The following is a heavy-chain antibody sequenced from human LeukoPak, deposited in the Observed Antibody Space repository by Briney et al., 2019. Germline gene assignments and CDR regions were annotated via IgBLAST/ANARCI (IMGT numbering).Heavy chain of an antibody. CDR1: GFTFSSYA. D-gene: IGHD2-2*02. V-gene: IGHV3-64D*06. J-gene: IGHJ3*02. CDR2: ISSNGGST. Sequence: SGGSLRLSRSASGFTFSSYAMHWVRQAPGKGLEYVSAISSNGGSTYHADSVKGRFTISRDNSKNTLYLQMSSLRAEDTAVYYCVKDVVVVPAAIIYDAFDIWGQGTMVTVSS. CDR3: VKDVVVVPAAIIYDAFDI.